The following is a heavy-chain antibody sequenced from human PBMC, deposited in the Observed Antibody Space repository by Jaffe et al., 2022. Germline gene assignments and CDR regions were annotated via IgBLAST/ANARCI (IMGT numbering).Heavy chain of an antibody. CDR1: GYTFTSYY. V-gene: IGHV1-46*01. Sequence: QVQLVQSGAEVKKPGASVKVSCKASGYTFTSYYMHWVRQAPGQGLEWMGIINPSGGSTSYAQKFQGRVTMTRDTSTSTVYMELSSLRSEDTAVYYCARHRTTLSSGYYHDAFDIWGQGTMVTVSS. CDR2: INPSGGST. CDR3: ARHRTTLSSGYYHDAFDI. J-gene: IGHJ3*02. D-gene: IGHD3-22*01.